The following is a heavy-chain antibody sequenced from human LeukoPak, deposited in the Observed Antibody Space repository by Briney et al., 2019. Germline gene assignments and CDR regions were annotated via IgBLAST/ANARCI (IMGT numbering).Heavy chain of an antibody. V-gene: IGHV1-8*03. J-gene: IGHJ5*02. D-gene: IGHD3-22*01. Sequence: ASVTVSCMASGYTFTNYDINWVRQAPGQGLEWIGWMNANSGNTGYVQKFEGRVTITRNTSRSTAYMELSSQRSEDTAVYYCARAHSKGYYDKNGYRQFDPWGQGTLVTVSS. CDR1: GYTFTNYD. CDR3: ARAHSKGYYDKNGYRQFDP. CDR2: MNANSGNT.